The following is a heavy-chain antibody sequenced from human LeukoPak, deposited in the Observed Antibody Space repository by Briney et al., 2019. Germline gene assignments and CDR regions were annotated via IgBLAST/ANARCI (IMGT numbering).Heavy chain of an antibody. CDR1: GGTFSSYA. V-gene: IGHV1-69*06. Sequence: SVKVSCKASGGTFSSYAISWVRQAPGQGLEWMGGIIPIFGTANYAQKFQGRVTITADKSTSTAYMELSSLRSEDTAVYYCASRPSYYYYMDVWGKGTTVTVSS. CDR3: ASRPSYYYYMDV. CDR2: IIPIFGTA. J-gene: IGHJ6*03.